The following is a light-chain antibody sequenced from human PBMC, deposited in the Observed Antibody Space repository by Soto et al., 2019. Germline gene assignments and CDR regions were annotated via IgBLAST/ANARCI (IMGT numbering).Light chain of an antibody. CDR1: WEISVY. Sequence: DIQMTQSPFSLSASVGDRVTITCQASWEISVYLNWYQQKPGKPPKLLVYDASNLQTGVPSRFSGSGSGTHFSFTISSLQPEDIATYYCQQYDNLPPYTFGQGTKLEIK. CDR3: QQYDNLPPYT. V-gene: IGKV1-33*01. CDR2: DAS. J-gene: IGKJ2*01.